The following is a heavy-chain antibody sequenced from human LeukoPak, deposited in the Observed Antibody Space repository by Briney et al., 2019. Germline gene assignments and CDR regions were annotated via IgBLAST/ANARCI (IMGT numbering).Heavy chain of an antibody. CDR2: MYFSGST. V-gene: IGHV4-39*01. D-gene: IGHD5-24*01. J-gene: IGHJ4*02. CDR3: ARYEVATMFDY. Sequence: PSETLTLTCTVSGGSVSSDNYYWGWIRQPPGKGLEWIGSMYFSGSTNYNPSLKSRVSKSGDTSKKQFYLKVNSGTAADTAVYYCARYEVATMFDYWGQGTLVTVSS. CDR1: GGSVSSDNYY.